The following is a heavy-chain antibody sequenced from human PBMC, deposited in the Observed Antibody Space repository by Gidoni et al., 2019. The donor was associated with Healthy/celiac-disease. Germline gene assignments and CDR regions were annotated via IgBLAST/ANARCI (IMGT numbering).Heavy chain of an antibody. D-gene: IGHD2-2*01. J-gene: IGHJ4*02. Sequence: QVQLVQSGAEVKKPGASVKVSCKASGYTFTGYYMHWVRQAPGQGLEWMGWINPNSGGTNYAQKFQGRVTMTRDTSISTAYMELSRLRSDDTAVYYCARDGDIVVVPAAFDYWGQGTLVTVSS. CDR1: GYTFTGYY. CDR3: ARDGDIVVVPAAFDY. V-gene: IGHV1-2*02. CDR2: INPNSGGT.